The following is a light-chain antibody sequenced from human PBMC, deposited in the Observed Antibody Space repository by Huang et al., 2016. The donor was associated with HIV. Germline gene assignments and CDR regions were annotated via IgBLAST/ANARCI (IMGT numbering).Light chain of an antibody. CDR3: QQYYGTPYT. J-gene: IGKJ2*01. V-gene: IGKV4-1*01. CDR2: CAS. CDR1: QSLLYTSNKKNF. Sequence: DIVMTQSPDSLSVSLGVRATINCTSSQSLLYTSNKKNFLAWYQQRPGQPPKLLIYCASTRESGVPDRFSGSGSGTDFTLTVDSLQAEDGAIYYCQQYYGTPYTFGQGTKLEIE.